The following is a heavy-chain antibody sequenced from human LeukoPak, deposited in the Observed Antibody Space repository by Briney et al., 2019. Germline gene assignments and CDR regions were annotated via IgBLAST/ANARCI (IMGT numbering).Heavy chain of an antibody. CDR3: ASSYAAAAGTWFDP. D-gene: IGHD6-13*01. J-gene: IGHJ5*02. Sequence: ASVKVSCKASGYTSTGYYMHWVRQAPGQGLEWMGWINPNSGGTNYAQKFQGRVTMTRDTSISTAYMELSRLRSDDTAVYYCASSYAAAAGTWFDPWGQGTLVTVSS. CDR2: INPNSGGT. CDR1: GYTSTGYY. V-gene: IGHV1-2*02.